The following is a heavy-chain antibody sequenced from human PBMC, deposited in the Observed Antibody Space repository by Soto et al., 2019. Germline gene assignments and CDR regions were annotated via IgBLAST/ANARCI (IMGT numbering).Heavy chain of an antibody. J-gene: IGHJ4*02. D-gene: IGHD3-16*02. CDR3: ARPPSLIY. V-gene: IGHV4-39*01. CDR1: GGSISSSSYY. CDR2: IYYSGST. Sequence: SETLSLTCTVSGGSISSSSYYWGWIRQPPGRGLEWIGSIYYSGSTYYNPSLKSRVTISVDTSKNQFSLKLSSVTAADTAVYYCARPPSLIYWGQGTLVTVSS.